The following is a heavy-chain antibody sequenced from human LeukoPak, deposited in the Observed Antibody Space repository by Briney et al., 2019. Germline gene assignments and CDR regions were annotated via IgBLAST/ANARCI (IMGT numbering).Heavy chain of an antibody. CDR1: GGSIRSYY. D-gene: IGHD1-26*01. V-gene: IGHV4-59*01. CDR3: ARYSGMYSGLFDY. Sequence: SETLSLTCTVSGGSIRSYYWSWIRLPPGKGLEWIAYIYNSGSTYYNPSLESRVTMSVDTSKNQFSLNLSSVTAADTAMYYCARYSGMYSGLFDYWGQGTLVTVSS. J-gene: IGHJ4*02. CDR2: IYNSGST.